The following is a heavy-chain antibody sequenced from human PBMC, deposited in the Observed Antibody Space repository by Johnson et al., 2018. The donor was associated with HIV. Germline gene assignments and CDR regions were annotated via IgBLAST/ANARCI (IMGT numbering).Heavy chain of an antibody. J-gene: IGHJ3*02. CDR1: GISVIKNY. CDR2: IYSGDNT. D-gene: IGHD2-15*01. Sequence: VQLVESGGGLVQPGGSLRLSCEASGISVIKNYMSWVRQAPGKGLEWVSLIYSGDNTKYADSVKGRFTISRDNSKNTVFLQMNSLRADDTAVYYCAKVGLGHRKGFDIWGQGKMVTVSS. V-gene: IGHV3-66*01. CDR3: AKVGLGHRKGFDI.